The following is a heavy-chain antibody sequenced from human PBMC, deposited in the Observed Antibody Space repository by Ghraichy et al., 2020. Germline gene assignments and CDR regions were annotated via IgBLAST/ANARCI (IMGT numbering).Heavy chain of an antibody. J-gene: IGHJ6*02. V-gene: IGHV3-48*02. CDR3: AREFQSRVIYYYYYGMDV. CDR2: ISSSSSTI. Sequence: GGSLRLSCAASGFTFSSYSMNWVRQAPGKGLEWVSYISSSSSTIYYADSVKGRFTISRDNAKNSLYLQMNSLRDEDTAVYYCAREFQSRVIYYYYYGMDVWGQGTTVTVSS. D-gene: IGHD3-16*02. CDR1: GFTFSSYS.